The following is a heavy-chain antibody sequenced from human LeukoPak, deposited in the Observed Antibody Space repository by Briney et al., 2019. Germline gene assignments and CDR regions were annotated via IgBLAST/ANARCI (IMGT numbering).Heavy chain of an antibody. CDR1: GGSISSSSYY. D-gene: IGHD5-18*01. V-gene: IGHV4-39*07. CDR2: IYYSGST. Sequence: PSETLSLTCTVSGGSISSSSYYWGWIRQPPGKGLEWIGSIYYSGSTYYNPSLKSRVTISVDTSKNQFSLKLSSVTAADTAVYFCARVDTPMVTYDHWGQGTLVTVSS. J-gene: IGHJ4*02. CDR3: ARVDTPMVTYDH.